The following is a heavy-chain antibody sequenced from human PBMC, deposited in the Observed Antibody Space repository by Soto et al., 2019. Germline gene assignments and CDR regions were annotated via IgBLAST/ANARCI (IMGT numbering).Heavy chain of an antibody. CDR3: ARDTGITMVRGVTLDV. Sequence: GGSLRLSCAASGFTFSSYSMNWVRQAPWKGLEWVSYISSSSSTIYYADSVKGRFTISRDNAKNSLYLQMNSLRAEDTAVYYCARDTGITMVRGVTLDVWGKGTTVTVSS. CDR2: ISSSSSTI. D-gene: IGHD3-10*01. V-gene: IGHV3-48*01. CDR1: GFTFSSYS. J-gene: IGHJ6*04.